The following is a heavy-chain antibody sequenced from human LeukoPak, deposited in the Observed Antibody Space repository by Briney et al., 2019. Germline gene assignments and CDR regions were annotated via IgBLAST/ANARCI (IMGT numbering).Heavy chain of an antibody. J-gene: IGHJ4*02. Sequence: KPSETLSLTCIVSGGSISNYYWSWIRQPPGKGLEWIGYIYSSGSTNYNPSLKSRATISVDTSKDQFSLKLSSVTAADTAVYYCARGQCSSGDCLSFDYWGQGTLVTVSS. V-gene: IGHV4-59*01. D-gene: IGHD2-21*02. CDR3: ARGQCSSGDCLSFDY. CDR1: GGSISNYY. CDR2: IYSSGST.